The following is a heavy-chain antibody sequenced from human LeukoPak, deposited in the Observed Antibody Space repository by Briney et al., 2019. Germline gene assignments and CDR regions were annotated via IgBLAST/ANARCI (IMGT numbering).Heavy chain of an antibody. CDR2: IYYSGST. Sequence: SETLSLTCTVSGGSISNYYWSLTRQPPGKGLEWIGYIYYSGSTNYNPSLKSRVTISVDTSKNQFSLKLSSVTAADTAVYYCARELPTAYWGQGTLVTVSS. D-gene: IGHD2-2*01. CDR1: GGSISNYY. V-gene: IGHV4-59*01. CDR3: ARELPTAY. J-gene: IGHJ4*02.